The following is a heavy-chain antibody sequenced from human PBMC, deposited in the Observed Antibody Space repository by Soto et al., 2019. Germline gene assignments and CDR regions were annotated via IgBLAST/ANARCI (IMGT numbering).Heavy chain of an antibody. V-gene: IGHV3-30*18. D-gene: IGHD2-2*01. CDR1: GFTFSTYG. J-gene: IGHJ6*02. CDR3: AQQISPWCSSNRCYGVNYYYAMDV. Sequence: QVQLVESGGGVVQPGRSLRLSCAASGFTFSTYGIHWVRQAPGKGLEWVAVISYDGSNEYYADSVKGRFTISRDNSENTLVLEMNSLRPEDTAVYYCAQQISPWCSSNRCYGVNYYYAMDVWGQGTTVTVSS. CDR2: ISYDGSNE.